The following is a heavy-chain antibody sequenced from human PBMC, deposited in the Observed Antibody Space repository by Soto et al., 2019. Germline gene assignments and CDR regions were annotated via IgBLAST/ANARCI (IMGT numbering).Heavy chain of an antibody. D-gene: IGHD6-19*01. J-gene: IGHJ4*02. Sequence: EVQLLESGGGLVQPGGSLRLSCAASGFVFSGYAMSWVRQAPGRGLEWVSTISASGGSTYYGDSVKGRFTISRDNSKDTLFLQVNSLRAEDTAVYYCAKDGIPVAAPFDYWGQGTLVTVSS. CDR2: ISASGGST. CDR3: AKDGIPVAAPFDY. CDR1: GFVFSGYA. V-gene: IGHV3-23*01.